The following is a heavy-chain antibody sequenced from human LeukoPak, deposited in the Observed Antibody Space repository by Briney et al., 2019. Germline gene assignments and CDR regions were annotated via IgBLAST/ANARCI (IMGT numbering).Heavy chain of an antibody. D-gene: IGHD1-14*01. CDR2: VYYSGTT. J-gene: IGHJ5*02. V-gene: IGHV4-39*01. Sequence: SETLSLTCTVSGGSISSSSYYWGWLRQPPGKGLEWIASVYYSGTTYYNPSLKSRVTISVDTSKNQFSLKLSSVTAADTAVYYCARHHTENWFDPWGQGTLVTVSS. CDR3: ARHHTENWFDP. CDR1: GGSISSSSYY.